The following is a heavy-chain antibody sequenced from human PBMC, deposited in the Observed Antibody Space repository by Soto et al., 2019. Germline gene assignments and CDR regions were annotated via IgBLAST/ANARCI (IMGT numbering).Heavy chain of an antibody. D-gene: IGHD1-7*01. Sequence: EVQLLESGGGLVQPGGSLRLSCAASGFTFSSYAMSWVRQAPGKGLEWVSAVGGSGTSTYYADSVKGRFTISRDNSKNTLYLEMNSRGAEDTAVYYGGHPQGTTLRQRGYFDYWGQGTLVTVSS. CDR1: GFTFSSYA. CDR2: VGGSGTST. V-gene: IGHV3-23*01. CDR3: GHPQGTTLRQRGYFDY. J-gene: IGHJ4*02.